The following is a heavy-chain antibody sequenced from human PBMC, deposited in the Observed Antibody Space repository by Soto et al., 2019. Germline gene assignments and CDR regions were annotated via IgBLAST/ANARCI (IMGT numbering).Heavy chain of an antibody. D-gene: IGHD3-9*01. V-gene: IGHV4-39*01. Sequence: QVQLQETGPGLVIPSETLSLTCTVSGGSVTSSTSSWAWVRQPPGKGLHWIGTIFYGHGTYYNPSLESRVTISLDMSKIQFSLELTSVTAADTAVYYCARQPTGYPNWFDAWGRGILVIVSS. CDR2: IFYGHGT. CDR1: GGSVTSSTSS. CDR3: ARQPTGYPNWFDA. J-gene: IGHJ5*02.